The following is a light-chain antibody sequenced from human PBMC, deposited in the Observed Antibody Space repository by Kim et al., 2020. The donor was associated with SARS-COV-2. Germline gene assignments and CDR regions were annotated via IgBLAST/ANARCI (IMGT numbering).Light chain of an antibody. CDR2: DNN. CDR3: GTWDSSLSVGPV. CDR1: SSNIGEIY. Sequence: QKVTIACSGNSSNIGEIYRSWYQQFPGTAPKLLIYDNNKRPSGIPVRFSGSKSGTSATLGITGLQTGDEADYYCGTWDSSLSVGPVFGTGTKVTVL. V-gene: IGLV1-51*01. J-gene: IGLJ1*01.